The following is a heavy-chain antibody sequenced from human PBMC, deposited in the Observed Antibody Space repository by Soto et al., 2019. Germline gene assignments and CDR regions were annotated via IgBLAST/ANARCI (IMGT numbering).Heavy chain of an antibody. Sequence: SETLSLTCAVYGGSFSGYYWSWIRQPPGKGLEWIGEINHSGSTNYNPSLKSRVTISVDTSKNQFSLKLGSVTAADTAVYYCARGRDCSSTSCYGLNGYYYYYMDVWGKGTTVTVSS. D-gene: IGHD2-2*01. J-gene: IGHJ6*03. CDR3: ARGRDCSSTSCYGLNGYYYYYMDV. CDR1: GGSFSGYY. V-gene: IGHV4-34*01. CDR2: INHSGST.